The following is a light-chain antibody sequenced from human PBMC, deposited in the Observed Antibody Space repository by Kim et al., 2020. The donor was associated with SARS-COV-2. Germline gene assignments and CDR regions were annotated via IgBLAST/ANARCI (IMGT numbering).Light chain of an antibody. V-gene: IGLV4-69*01. J-gene: IGLJ2*01. CDR1: SGYSDNP. Sequence: QLVLTQSPSASASLGASVKLTCTLSSGYSDNPVAWHQQQPEKGPRFLMKIYTDGSHNRGDGIPERFSGSSSGAVRYLTISSLQSDDEADYYCQTWGSGIRVFGGGTQLTVL. CDR3: QTWGSGIRV. CDR2: IYTDGSH.